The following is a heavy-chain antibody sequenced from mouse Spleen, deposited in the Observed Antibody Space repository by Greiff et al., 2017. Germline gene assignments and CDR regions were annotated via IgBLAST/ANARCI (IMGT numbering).Heavy chain of an antibody. D-gene: IGHD1-1*01. J-gene: IGHJ2*01. CDR1: GYTFTSYG. Sequence: VQLQQSGAELARPGASVKLSCKASGYTFTSYGISWVKQRTGQGLEWIGEIYPRSGNTYYNEKFKGKATLTADKSSSTAYMELRSLTSEDSAVYFCARGGHYYGSSDYFDYWGQGTTLTVSS. CDR2: IYPRSGNT. V-gene: IGHV1-81*01. CDR3: ARGGHYYGSSDYFDY.